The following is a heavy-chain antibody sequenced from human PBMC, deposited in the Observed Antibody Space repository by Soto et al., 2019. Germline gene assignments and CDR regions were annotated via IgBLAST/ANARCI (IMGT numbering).Heavy chain of an antibody. V-gene: IGHV4-31*03. J-gene: IGHJ4*02. CDR2: IYYSGST. Sequence: PSETLSLTCTVSGGSISSGDYYWSWIRQHPGKGLERIGYIYYSGSTYYNPSLKSRVTISVDTSKNQFSLKLSSVTAADTAVYYCARFILGRQQLVRWAFYFDYWGQGTLVTVSS. D-gene: IGHD6-13*01. CDR3: ARFILGRQQLVRWAFYFDY. CDR1: GGSISSGDYY.